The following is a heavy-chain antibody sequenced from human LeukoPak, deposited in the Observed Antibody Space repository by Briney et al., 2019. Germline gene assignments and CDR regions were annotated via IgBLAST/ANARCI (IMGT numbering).Heavy chain of an antibody. Sequence: SVKVSCKASGGTFSSYAISWVRQAPGQGLQWMGGIVPIFGTPNYAQKFQGRVSITADGSTSTAFMELSSLRSEDTAVYYCAREWGLESSGYYYAYWGQGTLVTVSS. CDR1: GGTFSSYA. D-gene: IGHD3-22*01. J-gene: IGHJ4*02. V-gene: IGHV1-69*13. CDR2: IVPIFGTP. CDR3: AREWGLESSGYYYAY.